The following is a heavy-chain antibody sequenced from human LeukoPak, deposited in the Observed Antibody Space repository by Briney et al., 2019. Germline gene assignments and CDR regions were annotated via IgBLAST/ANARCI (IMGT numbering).Heavy chain of an antibody. V-gene: IGHV1-69*05. CDR2: IIPIFGTA. CDR1: GGTFSSYA. D-gene: IGHD1-14*01. Sequence: SVKVSCKGSGGTFSSYAISWVRQAPGQGLEWMGRIIPIFGTANYAQKFQGRVTITTDESTSTAYMELSSLRSEDTAVYYCARAVPGDAFDIWGQGTMVTVSS. CDR3: ARAVPGDAFDI. J-gene: IGHJ3*02.